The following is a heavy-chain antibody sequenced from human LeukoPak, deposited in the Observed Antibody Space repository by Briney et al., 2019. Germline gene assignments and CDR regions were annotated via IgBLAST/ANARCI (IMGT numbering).Heavy chain of an antibody. V-gene: IGHV4-61*02. J-gene: IGHJ4*02. CDR3: ARASYIVAAGTIDY. Sequence: PSETLSLTCAVSGGSISNCSYCWIWIRQPAGQGLEWIGRIYTSGSTNYNPSLKSRVTMSVDTSKNQFSLKLSSVTAADTAVYYCARASYIVAAGTIDYWGQGTLVSVSS. CDR1: GGSISNCSYC. CDR2: IYTSGST. D-gene: IGHD6-13*01.